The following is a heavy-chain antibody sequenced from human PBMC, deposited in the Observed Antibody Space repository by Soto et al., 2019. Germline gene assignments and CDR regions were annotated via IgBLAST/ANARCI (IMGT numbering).Heavy chain of an antibody. CDR2: IAPSDSYT. CDR1: GYSSTSYW. D-gene: IGHD6-13*01. V-gene: IGHV5-10-1*01. J-gene: IGHJ5*02. Sequence: GQSLKISSKGSGYSSTSYWISWVREMPGKGLEWMGRIAPSDSYTNYSPSFHSHVTISADKSISTAYLQWSSLKASDTAMYYCARAGLVGSNNWFDPWGQGTLVTVSS. CDR3: ARAGLVGSNNWFDP.